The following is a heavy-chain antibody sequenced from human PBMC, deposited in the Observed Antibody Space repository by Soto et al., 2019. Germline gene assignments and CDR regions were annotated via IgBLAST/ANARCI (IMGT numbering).Heavy chain of an antibody. J-gene: IGHJ5*02. CDR2: AYYRSKWYN. CDR3: ARARNYPELYCSGGSFYNFSDP. D-gene: IGHD2-15*01. CDR1: GDSVSSNSVA. V-gene: IGHV6-1*01. Sequence: PSQTLSLTCAISGDSVSSNSVAWNWIRQSPSRGLEWLGRAYYRSKWYNDYAVSVKSRITINPDTSKNQFSLQLNSVTPEDTAVYYCARARNYPELYCSGGSFYNFSDPWCQEILVTVSS.